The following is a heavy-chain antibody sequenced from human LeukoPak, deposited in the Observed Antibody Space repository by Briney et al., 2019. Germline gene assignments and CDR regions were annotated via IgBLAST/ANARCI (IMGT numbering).Heavy chain of an antibody. V-gene: IGHV1-2*02. D-gene: IGHD5-24*01. Sequence: ASVKVSCKASGYTFTGYYMHWVRQAPGQGLEWMGWINPNSGGTNYAQKFQGRVTMTRDTSISTAYMELSRLRSDDTAVYYCATSIEMATIDDAFGIWGQGTMVTVSS. CDR1: GYTFTGYY. CDR3: ATSIEMATIDDAFGI. J-gene: IGHJ3*02. CDR2: INPNSGGT.